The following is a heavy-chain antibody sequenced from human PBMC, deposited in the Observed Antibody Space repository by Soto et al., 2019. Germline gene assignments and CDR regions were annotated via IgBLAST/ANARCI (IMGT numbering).Heavy chain of an antibody. CDR2: MNPNSGNT. CDR1: GYTFTSYD. V-gene: IGHV1-8*01. Sequence: QVQLVQSGAEVKKPGASVKVSCKASGYTFTSYDINWVRQATGQGLEWMGWMNPNSGNTGYAQKFQGRVTMTRNTSISTAYMELSSLRSEDTAVYYCARRRGSGYYDSSGYYLLAPWGQGTLVTVSS. J-gene: IGHJ5*02. D-gene: IGHD3-22*01. CDR3: ARRRGSGYYDSSGYYLLAP.